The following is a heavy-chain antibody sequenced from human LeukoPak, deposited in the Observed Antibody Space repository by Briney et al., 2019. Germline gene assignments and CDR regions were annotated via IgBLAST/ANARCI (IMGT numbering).Heavy chain of an antibody. CDR3: ARDLGTLPFDY. CDR2: IKQDETEK. D-gene: IGHD1-1*01. CDR1: GFTFSNFW. V-gene: IGHV3-7*01. Sequence: GESLRLSCTASGFTFSNFWMGWVRQAPGKGLEWVANIKQDETEKFYLGSVKGRFTISRDNAKNSLYLQMNSLRAEDTAVYYCARDLGTLPFDYWGQGTLVTVSS. J-gene: IGHJ4*02.